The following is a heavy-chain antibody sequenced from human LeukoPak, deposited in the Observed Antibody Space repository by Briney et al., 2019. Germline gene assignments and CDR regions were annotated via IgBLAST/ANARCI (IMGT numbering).Heavy chain of an antibody. D-gene: IGHD6-13*01. V-gene: IGHV3-33*01. J-gene: IGHJ4*02. CDR1: GFTFSSYG. CDR3: ARGGQQLAYFDY. CDR2: IWYDGSNK. Sequence: GGFLRLSCAASGFTFSSYGMHWVRQAPGKGLEWVAVIWYDGSNKYYADSVKGRFTISRDNSKNTLYLQMNSLRAEDTAVYYCARGGQQLAYFDYWGQGTLVTVSS.